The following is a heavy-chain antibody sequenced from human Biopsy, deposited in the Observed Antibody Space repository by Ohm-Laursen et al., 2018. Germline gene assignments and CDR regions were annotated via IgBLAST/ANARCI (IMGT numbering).Heavy chain of an antibody. J-gene: IGHJ4*02. D-gene: IGHD2-8*01. CDR2: IWYDGSNK. Sequence: SLRLSCTASGFTVSSNYMSWVRQAPGKGLEWVAAIWYDGSNKNYADSVKGRFTTSRDNSKNTLYLQMNSLRGEDTAVYYCAKCMTGGSNYYFHHCGQGTLVTVSS. CDR1: GFTVSSNY. CDR3: AKCMTGGSNYYFHH. V-gene: IGHV3-33*06.